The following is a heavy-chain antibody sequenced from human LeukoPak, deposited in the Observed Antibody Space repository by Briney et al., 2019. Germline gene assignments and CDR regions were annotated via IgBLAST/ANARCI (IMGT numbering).Heavy chain of an antibody. V-gene: IGHV4-34*01. CDR1: GGSFSGYY. CDR2: INNSGST. D-gene: IGHD4-23*01. Sequence: SETLSLTCAVYGGSFSGYYWSWLRQPPGKGVEGIGEINNSGSTNYTPSLKTRVTISVDTSKNQFSLKLSSVTAADSAVYYCARAVGLVVIWGQGTMVTVSS. CDR3: ARAVGLVVI. J-gene: IGHJ3*02.